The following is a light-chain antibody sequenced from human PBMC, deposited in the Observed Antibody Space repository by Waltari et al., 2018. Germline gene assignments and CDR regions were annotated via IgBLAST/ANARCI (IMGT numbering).Light chain of an antibody. J-gene: IGKJ4*01. V-gene: IGKV1-12*01. CDR1: QGITSW. Sequence: DIQMTQSPSSVSASVGDRVTITRRASQGITSWLAWYQQKPGKAPKLLIYAASSLQSGVPSRFSGSGSGTDFTLTISSLQPEDXAXXXXXXANSFPLTFGGGTKVEIK. CDR2: AAS. CDR3: XXANSFPLT.